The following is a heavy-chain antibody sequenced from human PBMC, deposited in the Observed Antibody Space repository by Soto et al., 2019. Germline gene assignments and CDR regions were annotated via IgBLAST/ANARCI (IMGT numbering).Heavy chain of an antibody. Sequence: QVHLQESGPGLVKPSETLSLTCSVSGRSMSSNYCSWIWQSPDKGLAWLGSVFAGGTDYNPSLEGRVSMSVETSKSQFSLTLTSVTAADTAIYYCASYSGAFYFDHWGQGLRFTVSS. J-gene: IGHJ4*02. CDR3: ASYSGAFYFDH. V-gene: IGHV4-59*13. CDR1: GRSMSSNY. D-gene: IGHD2-15*01. CDR2: VFAGGT.